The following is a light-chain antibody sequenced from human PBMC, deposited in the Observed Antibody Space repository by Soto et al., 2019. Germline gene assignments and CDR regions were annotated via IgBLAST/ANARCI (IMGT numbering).Light chain of an antibody. Sequence: QLVLTQPASVSGSPGQSITISCTGTSSDIGGYNYVSWYQQHPGKAPKLVIYAVSNRPSGVSNRFSGSKSGNTASLTISGLQPEDEADYYCNSYTSITTLGIFGGGTKVTVL. V-gene: IGLV2-14*01. J-gene: IGLJ2*01. CDR3: NSYTSITTLGI. CDR1: SSDIGGYNY. CDR2: AVS.